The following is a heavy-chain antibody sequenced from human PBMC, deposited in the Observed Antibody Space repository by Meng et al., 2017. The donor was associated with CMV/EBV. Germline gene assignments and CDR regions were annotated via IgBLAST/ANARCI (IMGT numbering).Heavy chain of an antibody. CDR3: ARARVDDVLTGYSPQGDVYYYGMDV. J-gene: IGHJ6*02. CDR2: ISDHSRNT. D-gene: IGHD3-9*01. V-gene: IGHV1-18*01. CDR1: GYSFITFG. Sequence: ASVKVSCKASGYSFITFGITWVRQAPGQGLEWMGWISDHSRNTNYARKFEGRVTMTTDASTTTAYMDLRDLRFDDTAVYYCARARVDDVLTGYSPQGDVYYYGMDVWGLGTTVTVSS.